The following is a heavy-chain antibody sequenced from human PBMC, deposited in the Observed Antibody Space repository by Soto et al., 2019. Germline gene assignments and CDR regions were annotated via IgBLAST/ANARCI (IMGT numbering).Heavy chain of an antibody. CDR2: ISGGGRDI. CDR3: ATSLAVQLGYYGMEV. D-gene: IGHD6-6*01. V-gene: IGHV3-21*01. J-gene: IGHJ6*02. CDR1: GFTFSSYS. Sequence: PGWSLRLSCAASGFTFSSYSLNLVRQAPGKGLEWVSSISGGGRDIKYGDSVKGRFIISRDNAMDSLHLQMYSLRADDTAIYFCATSLAVQLGYYGMEVWGPGTKVTVSS.